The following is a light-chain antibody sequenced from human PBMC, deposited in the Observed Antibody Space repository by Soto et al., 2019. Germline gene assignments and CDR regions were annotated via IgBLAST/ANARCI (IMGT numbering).Light chain of an antibody. V-gene: IGLV1-44*01. Sequence: QSVLTQPPSASGTPGQRVTISCSGTSANIGTYTVNWYQQLPGTAPKLLICCDNQRPSGVPDRFSGSKSGTSASLAISGLHSEDEADYYCAVWDDDLNVVIGGGTKVTVL. CDR3: AVWDDDLNVV. CDR1: SANIGTYT. J-gene: IGLJ2*01. CDR2: CDN.